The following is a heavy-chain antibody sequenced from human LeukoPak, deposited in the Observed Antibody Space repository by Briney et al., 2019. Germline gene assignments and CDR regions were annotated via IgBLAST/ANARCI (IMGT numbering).Heavy chain of an antibody. Sequence: GGSLRLSCAASGFTFSDHFMDWVRQAPGKGLEWVSSISSSSSYIYYADSVKGRFTISRDNAKNSLYLQMNSLRAEDTAVYYCARKGVVTAYAFDIWGQGTMVTVSS. J-gene: IGHJ3*02. CDR3: ARKGVVTAYAFDI. D-gene: IGHD2-21*02. V-gene: IGHV3-21*01. CDR2: ISSSSSYI. CDR1: GFTFSDHF.